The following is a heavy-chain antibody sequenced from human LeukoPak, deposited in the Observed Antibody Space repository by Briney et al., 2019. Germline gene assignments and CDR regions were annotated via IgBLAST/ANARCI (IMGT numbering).Heavy chain of an antibody. V-gene: IGHV3-33*01. Sequence: GRSLRLSCAASGFTFSNYGMHWVRQDPGKGLEWVAVIWYDGSKKYYADSVKGRFTISRDNSKNTLYLQMNSLSAEDTAVYYCARDSRGATGLDYWGQGTLVTVSS. D-gene: IGHD5-12*01. CDR2: IWYDGSKK. CDR1: GFTFSNYG. CDR3: ARDSRGATGLDY. J-gene: IGHJ4*02.